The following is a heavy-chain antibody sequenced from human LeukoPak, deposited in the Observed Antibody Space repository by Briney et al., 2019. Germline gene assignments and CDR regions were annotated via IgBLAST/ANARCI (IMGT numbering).Heavy chain of an antibody. V-gene: IGHV3-23*01. CDR3: AREGITGTTPDAFDI. Sequence: PGGSLRLSCAASGITFSNYAMSWVRQAPGKGLEWVSDVSGTGGSTNYADSVKGRFTISRDNSKNTLYLQMNSLRAEDTAVYYCAREGITGTTPDAFDIWGQGTMVTVSS. J-gene: IGHJ3*02. CDR2: VSGTGGST. D-gene: IGHD1-20*01. CDR1: GITFSNYA.